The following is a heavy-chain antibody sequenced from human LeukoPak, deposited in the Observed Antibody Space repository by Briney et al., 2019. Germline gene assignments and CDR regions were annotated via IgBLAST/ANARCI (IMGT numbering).Heavy chain of an antibody. Sequence: GGSLRLPCAASGFTFSNYWMHWVRQTPGKGLVWVSRINSDGSSTTYADAVKGRFTISRDNAENTLYLQMNSLRAEDTAVYYCAKVGVIAATGWFDPWGQGTLVTVSS. CDR3: AKVGVIAATGWFDP. CDR2: INSDGSST. J-gene: IGHJ5*02. CDR1: GFTFSNYW. V-gene: IGHV3-74*01. D-gene: IGHD2-15*01.